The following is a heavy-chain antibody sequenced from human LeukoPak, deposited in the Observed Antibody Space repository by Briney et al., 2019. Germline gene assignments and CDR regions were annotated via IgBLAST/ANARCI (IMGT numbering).Heavy chain of an antibody. CDR1: GGSISSSTYY. CDR2: IYYSGST. D-gene: IGHD6-6*01. Sequence: SETLSLTCTVSGGSISSSTYYWGWIRQPPGKGLEWIGNIYYSGSTYYNPSLKSRVTFSVDTSKNQFSLKLSSVTAADAAVYYCARDRPDLTYSSSSRAFDIWGQGTMVTVSS. J-gene: IGHJ3*02. V-gene: IGHV4-39*07. CDR3: ARDRPDLTYSSSSRAFDI.